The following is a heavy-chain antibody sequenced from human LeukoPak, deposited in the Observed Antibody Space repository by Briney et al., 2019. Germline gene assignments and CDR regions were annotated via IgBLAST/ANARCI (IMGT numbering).Heavy chain of an antibody. V-gene: IGHV3-21*01. D-gene: IGHD3-10*01. CDR3: ARENGSGKDY. CDR2: ISSSSSYI. J-gene: IGHJ4*02. CDR1: GITFSSYS. Sequence: GGSLRLSCAASGITFSSYSMNWVRQAPGKGLEWVSSISSSSSYIYYADSVKGRFTISRDNAKNSLYLQMNSLRAEDTAVYYCARENGSGKDYWGQGTLVTVSS.